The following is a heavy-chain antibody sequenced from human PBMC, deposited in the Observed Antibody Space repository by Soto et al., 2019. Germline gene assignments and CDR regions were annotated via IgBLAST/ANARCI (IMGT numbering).Heavy chain of an antibody. V-gene: IGHV3-23*01. J-gene: IGHJ4*02. CDR1: GFTFSSYY. D-gene: IGHD7-27*01. Sequence: EVRLLESGGGLVQPGGSLRLSCAASGFTFSSYYMTWVRQAPGKGLEWVSTISNSGGNTYYADSVKGRFTISRDNSENTLSLQMNSLRAEDTAVYYCATRSNKWGQGTLVTVSS. CDR2: ISNSGGNT. CDR3: ATRSNK.